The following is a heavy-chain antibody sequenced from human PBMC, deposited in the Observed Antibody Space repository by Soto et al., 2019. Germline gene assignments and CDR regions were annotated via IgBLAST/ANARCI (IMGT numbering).Heavy chain of an antibody. Sequence: SETLSLTCTVSGGSISSGDYYWSWIRQPPGEGLEWIGYIYYSGSTYYNPSLKSRVTISVDTSKNQFSLKLSSVTAADTAVYYCARVRERRITMVRGVMPLFDYWGQGTLVTVSS. CDR2: IYYSGST. V-gene: IGHV4-30-4*01. CDR3: ARVRERRITMVRGVMPLFDY. J-gene: IGHJ4*02. D-gene: IGHD3-10*01. CDR1: GGSISSGDYY.